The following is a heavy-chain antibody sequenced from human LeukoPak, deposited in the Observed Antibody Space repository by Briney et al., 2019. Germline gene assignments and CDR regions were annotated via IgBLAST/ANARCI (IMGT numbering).Heavy chain of an antibody. D-gene: IGHD6-6*01. CDR1: GFIFSNYG. CDR3: ARAQRSSSSRAIDY. V-gene: IGHV3-53*01. Sequence: GGSLRLSCAASGFIFSNYGMNWVRQAPGKGLEWVSVIYSGGSTYYADSVKGRFTISRDNSKNTLYLQMNSLRAEDTAVYYCARAQRSSSSRAIDYWGQGTLVTVSS. CDR2: IYSGGST. J-gene: IGHJ4*02.